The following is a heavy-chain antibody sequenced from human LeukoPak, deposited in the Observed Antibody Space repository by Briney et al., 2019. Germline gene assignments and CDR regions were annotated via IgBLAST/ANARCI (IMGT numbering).Heavy chain of an antibody. V-gene: IGHV3-23*01. J-gene: IGHJ4*02. CDR1: GFSFSYYA. D-gene: IGHD3-10*01. CDR2: ISGGGSGA. CDR3: AKGFFHFYGSGTYALEY. Sequence: GGSLRLSCAASGFSFSYYAMSWVRQAPGKGLEWVSGISGGGSGAVYADSVKGRFTISRDNSKNTMYLQMNSLRVEDTAVYYCAKGFFHFYGSGTYALEYWGQGIQVTVSS.